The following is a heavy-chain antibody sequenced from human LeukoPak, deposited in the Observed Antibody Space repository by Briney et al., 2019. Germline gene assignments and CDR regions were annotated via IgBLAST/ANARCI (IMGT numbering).Heavy chain of an antibody. Sequence: GGSLRLSCAASGFTFSSYAMSWVRQAPGKGLEWVSAISVSGGSTYYADSVKGRFTISRDNSKNTLYLQMNSLRAEDTAVYYCAKVSPYYYDSSGYYFDYWGQGTLVTVSS. D-gene: IGHD3-22*01. CDR2: ISVSGGST. CDR1: GFTFSSYA. J-gene: IGHJ4*02. CDR3: AKVSPYYYDSSGYYFDY. V-gene: IGHV3-23*01.